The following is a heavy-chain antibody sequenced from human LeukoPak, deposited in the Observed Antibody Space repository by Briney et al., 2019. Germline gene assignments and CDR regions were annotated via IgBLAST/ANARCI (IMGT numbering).Heavy chain of an antibody. V-gene: IGHV1-69*05. CDR3: AYLQTEAGDFDY. CDR2: IIPIFGTA. Sequence: SVKVSCKASGGTFSSYAISWVRQAPGQGLEWMGGIIPIFGTANYAQKFQGRVTMTRDTSTSTVYMELSSLRSEDTAVYYCAYLQTEAGDFDYWGQGTLVTVSS. CDR1: GGTFSSYA. D-gene: IGHD5-24*01. J-gene: IGHJ4*02.